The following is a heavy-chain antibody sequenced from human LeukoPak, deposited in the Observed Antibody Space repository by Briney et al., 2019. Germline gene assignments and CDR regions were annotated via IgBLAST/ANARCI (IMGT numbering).Heavy chain of an antibody. CDR3: AKYLGSYFDY. Sequence: PGGSLRLSCAASGFTFSSYGMHWVRQAPGKGLEWVTFIRYDGSTKYYADSVKGRFTISRDNSKNTLYLQMNSLRPEDTAVYYCAKYLGSYFDYWGQGTLVTVSS. V-gene: IGHV3-30*02. D-gene: IGHD1-26*01. CDR2: IRYDGSTK. CDR1: GFTFSSYG. J-gene: IGHJ4*02.